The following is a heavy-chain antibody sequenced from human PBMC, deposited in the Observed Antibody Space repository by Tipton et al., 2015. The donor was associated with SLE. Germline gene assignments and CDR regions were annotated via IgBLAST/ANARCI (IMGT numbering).Heavy chain of an antibody. D-gene: IGHD6-13*01. J-gene: IGHJ6*04. V-gene: IGHV4-59*01. CDR1: GGSMSALQ. CDR2: IYYSGST. CDR3: ARASGPYSSPGV. Sequence: LRLSCTVSGGSMSALQWSWIRQPQGKGLEWIGYIYYSGSTNYNPSLKSRVTISVDTSKNQFSLKLSSVTAADTAVYYCARASGPYSSPGVWGKGTTVTVSS.